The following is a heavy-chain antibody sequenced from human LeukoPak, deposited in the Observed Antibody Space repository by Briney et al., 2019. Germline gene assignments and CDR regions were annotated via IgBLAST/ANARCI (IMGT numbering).Heavy chain of an antibody. J-gene: IGHJ4*02. D-gene: IGHD3-3*01. Sequence: PGRSLRLSCAASGFTFSSYGMHWVRQAPGKGLEWVAVIWYDGSNKYYADSVKGRFTISRDNSKNTLYLQMNSLRAEDTAVYYCARVDYDFWSGYYFDYWGQGTLVTVSS. V-gene: IGHV3-33*01. CDR3: ARVDYDFWSGYYFDY. CDR2: IWYDGSNK. CDR1: GFTFSSYG.